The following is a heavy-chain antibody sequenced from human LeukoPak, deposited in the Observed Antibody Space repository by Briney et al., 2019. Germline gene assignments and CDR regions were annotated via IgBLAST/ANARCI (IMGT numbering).Heavy chain of an antibody. D-gene: IGHD3-10*01. V-gene: IGHV3-23*01. CDR2: ISGSGGST. CDR3: AKIVMVRGVHFDY. J-gene: IGHJ4*02. CDR1: GFTFSSYA. Sequence: GGSLRLSCAASGFTFSSYAMSWVRQAPGKGLEWVSAISGSGGSTYYADSVKGRFTISRDNSKNTLYLQMNSLRAKDTAVYYCAKIVMVRGVHFDYWGQGTLVTVSS.